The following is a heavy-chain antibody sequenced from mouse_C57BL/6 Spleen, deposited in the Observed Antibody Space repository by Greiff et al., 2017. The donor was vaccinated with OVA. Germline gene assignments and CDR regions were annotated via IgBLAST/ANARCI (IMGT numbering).Heavy chain of an antibody. CDR1: GYSITSGYY. CDR2: ISYDGSN. CDR3: ARDPPLYYADV. D-gene: IGHD2-1*01. J-gene: IGHJ1*03. Sequence: EVLLVESGPGLVKPSHSLSLSCSVTGYSITSGYYWNWIRQFPGNKLEWMGYISYDGSNNYNPSLKNRISITRDTSKNQFFLKLNSVTTEDTATCYCARDPPLYYADVWGTGTTVTVSS. V-gene: IGHV3-6*01.